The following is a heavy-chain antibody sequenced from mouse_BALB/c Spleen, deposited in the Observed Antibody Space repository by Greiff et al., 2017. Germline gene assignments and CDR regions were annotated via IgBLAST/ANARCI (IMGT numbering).Heavy chain of an antibody. V-gene: IGHV1S81*02. CDR3: TRGYGSSYRFAY. Sequence: QVQLQQPGAELVKPGASVKLSCKASGYTFTSYYMYWVKQRPGQGLEWIGGINPSNGGTNFNEKFKSKATLTVDKSSSTAYMQLSSLTSEDSAVYYCTRGYGSSYRFAYWGQGTLVTVSA. D-gene: IGHD1-1*01. CDR2: INPSNGGT. CDR1: GYTFTSYY. J-gene: IGHJ3*01.